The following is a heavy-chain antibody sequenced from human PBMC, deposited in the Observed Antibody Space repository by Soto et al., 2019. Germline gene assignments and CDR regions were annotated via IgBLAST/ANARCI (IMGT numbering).Heavy chain of an antibody. CDR3: AKIEWRERPDAFDI. CDR1: GFTFSSYG. V-gene: IGHV3-30*18. J-gene: IGHJ3*02. Sequence: QVQLVESGGGVVQPGRSLRLSCAASGFTFSSYGMHWVRQAPGKGLEWVAVISYDGSNRYYADSVKGRFTISRDNSKNTLYLQMNSLRAEDTAVYYCAKIEWRERPDAFDIWGQGTMVTVSS. CDR2: ISYDGSNR. D-gene: IGHD2-15*01.